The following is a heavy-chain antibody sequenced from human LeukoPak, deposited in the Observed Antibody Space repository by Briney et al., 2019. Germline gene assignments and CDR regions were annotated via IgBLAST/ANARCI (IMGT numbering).Heavy chain of an antibody. CDR3: ARGGGYSSSWYAYWFDP. CDR2: INAGNGNT. D-gene: IGHD6-13*01. J-gene: IGHJ5*02. V-gene: IGHV1-3*03. Sequence: GASVKVSCKASGYTFTSYAMHWVGQAPGQRLEWMGWINAGNGNTKYSQEFQGRVTITRETSASTAYMELSSLRSEDMAVYYCARGGGYSSSWYAYWFDPWGQGTLVTVSS. CDR1: GYTFTSYA.